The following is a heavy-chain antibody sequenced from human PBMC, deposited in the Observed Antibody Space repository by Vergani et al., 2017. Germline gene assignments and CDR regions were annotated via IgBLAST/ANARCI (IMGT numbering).Heavy chain of an antibody. D-gene: IGHD3-10*01. J-gene: IGHJ4*02. CDR3: ARARWFGESYYFDY. V-gene: IGHV4-59*06. CDR2: IYYSGST. CDR1: GGSISSYN. Sequence: QVQLQESGPGLVKPSETLSLPCPVPGGSISSYNWSWIRQHPGKGLEWFGYIYYSGSTYYTPSLKSLVTISVDTSKNQFSLKLSSVTAADTAVYYCARARWFGESYYFDYWGQGTLVTVSS.